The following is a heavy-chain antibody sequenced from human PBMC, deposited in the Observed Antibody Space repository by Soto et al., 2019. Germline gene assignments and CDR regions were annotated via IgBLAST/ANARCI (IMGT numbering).Heavy chain of an antibody. CDR3: ARETITSHMDV. V-gene: IGHV4-59*01. Sequence: SXTLSLTCTVSGGSISSYYWSWIRQPPGKGLEWIGYIYYSGSTDYNPSLKSRVTISVDTSENQFSLKLSSVTAADTAVYYCARETITSHMDVWGKGTTVTVSS. J-gene: IGHJ6*03. CDR1: GGSISSYY. D-gene: IGHD1-20*01. CDR2: IYYSGST.